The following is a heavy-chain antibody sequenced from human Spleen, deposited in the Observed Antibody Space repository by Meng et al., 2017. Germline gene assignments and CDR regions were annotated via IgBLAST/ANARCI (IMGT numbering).Heavy chain of an antibody. CDR2: ISGSGGST. CDR1: GFTFSSYA. D-gene: IGHD1-14*01. V-gene: IGHV3-23*01. Sequence: GESLKISCAASGFTFSSYAMSWVRQAPGKGLEWVSAISGSGGSTYYADSVKGRFTISRDNSKNTLYLQMNSLRAEDTAVYYCARRPANQYYYGMDVWGQGTTVTVSS. J-gene: IGHJ6*02. CDR3: ARRPANQYYYGMDV.